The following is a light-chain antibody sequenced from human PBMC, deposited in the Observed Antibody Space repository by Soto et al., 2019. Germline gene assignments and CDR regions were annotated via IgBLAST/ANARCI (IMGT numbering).Light chain of an antibody. CDR3: QQLNSYPIFT. CDR1: QGISSY. J-gene: IGKJ3*01. V-gene: IGKV1-9*01. CDR2: AAS. Sequence: DIQLTQSPSFLSASVGDRVTITCRASQGISSYLAWYQQKPGKAPKLLIYAASTLQSGVPSRFSGSGSGTEFTLTISSLQPEDFATYYFQQLNSYPIFTFGPGTKVDIK.